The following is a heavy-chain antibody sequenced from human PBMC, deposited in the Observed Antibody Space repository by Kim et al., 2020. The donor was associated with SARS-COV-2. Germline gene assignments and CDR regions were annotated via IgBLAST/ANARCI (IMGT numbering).Heavy chain of an antibody. CDR3: SRLSMRIWAGSESLYCLDV. CDR1: GGTIFDYSRHY. CDR2: IRSSGNT. J-gene: IGHJ6*02. V-gene: IGHV4-39*01. Sequence: SETLSLTCTVSGGTIFDYSRHYWGWVRRSPGKGLEWIGSIRSSGNTYFNPSLNSRVTISADTAKNQFLLKLNSVSAADTAVYYCSRLSMRIWAGSESLYCLDVWGQGTTVTVS. D-gene: IGHD3-10*01.